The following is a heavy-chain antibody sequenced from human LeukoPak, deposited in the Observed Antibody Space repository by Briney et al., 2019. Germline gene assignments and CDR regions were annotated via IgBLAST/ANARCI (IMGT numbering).Heavy chain of an antibody. Sequence: GGSLRLSCAASGLSFSSFEMNWVRQAPGQGLEWISYISTSGASTYYADSVRGRFTISRDNAKDSLYLRMDTLRVEDSAVYYCARERGYNYGYSGYYDHWGQGILVSVSS. CDR2: ISTSGAST. CDR3: ARERGYNYGYSGYYDH. V-gene: IGHV3-48*03. D-gene: IGHD5-18*01. J-gene: IGHJ4*02. CDR1: GLSFSSFE.